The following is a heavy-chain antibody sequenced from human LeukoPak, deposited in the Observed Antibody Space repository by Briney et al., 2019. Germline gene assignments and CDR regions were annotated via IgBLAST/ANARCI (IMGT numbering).Heavy chain of an antibody. CDR2: INPQKRDT. CDR3: ARRKYGAGYSGMDV. V-gene: IGHV1-18*01. J-gene: IGHJ6*02. D-gene: IGHD4/OR15-4a*01. CDR1: GYTFSSYG. Sequence: ASVKVSCKASGYTFSSYGINWVRLAPGRGPEWMASINPQKRDTHYAQNFQGRVTVTAGTSTNTAYMELRSLRSDDTAIYYCARRKYGAGYSGMDVWGQGTTVTVSS.